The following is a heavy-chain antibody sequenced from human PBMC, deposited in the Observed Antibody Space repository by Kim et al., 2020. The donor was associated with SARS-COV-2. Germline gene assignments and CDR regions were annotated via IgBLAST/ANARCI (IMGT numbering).Heavy chain of an antibody. CDR1: GFTFDDYA. Sequence: GGSLRLSCAASGFTFDDYAMHWVRQTPGKGLEWVSGINWNSGNIGYADSVKGRFTISRDNAKNSLYLQMDSLRAEDTALYYCAKDTRSYDAFHIWGQGTMVTVSS. V-gene: IGHV3-9*01. J-gene: IGHJ3*02. CDR2: INWNSGNI. CDR3: AKDTRSYDAFHI.